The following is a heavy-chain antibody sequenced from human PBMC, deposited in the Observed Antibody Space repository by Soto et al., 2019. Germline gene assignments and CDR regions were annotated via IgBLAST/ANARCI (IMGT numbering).Heavy chain of an antibody. CDR2: ISSNGGST. CDR1: GFSFSSYA. V-gene: IGHV3-64*01. CDR3: ARGPYSSSYDAFDI. D-gene: IGHD6-13*01. Sequence: DVQLVESGGGLVQPGGSLRLSCAASGFSFSSYAMHWVCQAPGKGLEYVSSISSNGGSTYYANSVKGRVTISRDNSKNTLYLQMGSLRAEDTAVYYCARGPYSSSYDAFDIWGQGTMVTVSS. J-gene: IGHJ3*02.